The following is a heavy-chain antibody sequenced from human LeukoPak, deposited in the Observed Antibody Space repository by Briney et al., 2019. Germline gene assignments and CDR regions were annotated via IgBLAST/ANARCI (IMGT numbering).Heavy chain of an antibody. V-gene: IGHV4-34*01. CDR2: VNHSGIT. D-gene: IGHD3-3*01. CDR1: GGSFSGHYY. CDR3: ARLLLSGGLDS. Sequence: SETLSLTCAVSGGSFSGHYYWVWIRQSRGRGLEWIGEVNHSGITNYNPSLKSRVFLSVDTSKNQFSLKFTSVTAADTAVYYCARLLLSGGLDSWGQGTLVTVSS. J-gene: IGHJ4*02.